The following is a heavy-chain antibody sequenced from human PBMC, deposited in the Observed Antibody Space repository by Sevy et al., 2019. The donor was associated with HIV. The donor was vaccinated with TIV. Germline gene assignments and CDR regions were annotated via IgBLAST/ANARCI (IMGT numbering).Heavy chain of an antibody. D-gene: IGHD6-19*01. Sequence: GGSLRLSCAASGFTFSSYPMHWVRQAPGKGLEWVSSISGLSNYIYYADSVKGRFSISRDNTKNSVYLQMNSRRGEDTAVFYCARAVAATDAFDIWGQGTLVTVSS. CDR3: ARAVAATDAFDI. CDR2: ISGLSNYI. V-gene: IGHV3-21*01. J-gene: IGHJ3*02. CDR1: GFTFSSYP.